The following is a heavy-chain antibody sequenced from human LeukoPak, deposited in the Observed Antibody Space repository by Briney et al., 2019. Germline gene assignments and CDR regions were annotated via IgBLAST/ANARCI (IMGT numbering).Heavy chain of an antibody. D-gene: IGHD3-3*01. CDR1: GYTFISYY. CDR2: INPSSGST. CDR3: ARDEYDGDY. V-gene: IGHV1-46*01. Sequence: ASVKVSCKASGYTFISYYMHWVRQAPGQGLEWMGIINPSSGSTNYAQKFQGRVTVTRDTSTSTVYMELSSLRSEDTAVCYCARDEYDGDYWGQGTLVTVSS. J-gene: IGHJ4*02.